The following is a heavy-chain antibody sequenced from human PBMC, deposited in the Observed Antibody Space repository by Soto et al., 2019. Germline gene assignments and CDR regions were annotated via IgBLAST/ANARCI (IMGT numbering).Heavy chain of an antibody. V-gene: IGHV4-34*01. J-gene: IGHJ5*02. CDR1: GGSISSGGYS. D-gene: IGHD3-9*01. Sequence: SETLSLTCAVSGGSISSGGYSWSWIRQPPGKGLEWIGEINHSGSTNYNPSLKSRVTISVDTSKNQFSLKLSSVTAADTAVYYCARTKGQLRYFDWKPSWFDPWGQGTLDTVSS. CDR3: ARTKGQLRYFDWKPSWFDP. CDR2: INHSGST.